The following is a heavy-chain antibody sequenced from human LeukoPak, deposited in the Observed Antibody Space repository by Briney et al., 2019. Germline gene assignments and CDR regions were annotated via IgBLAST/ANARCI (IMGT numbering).Heavy chain of an antibody. CDR3: ARVGMYSYGSGYAFDI. V-gene: IGHV4-59*01. CDR1: GGSISSYY. J-gene: IGHJ3*02. D-gene: IGHD5-18*01. CDR2: IYYSGST. Sequence: SETLSLTCTVSGGSISSYYRSWIRQPPGKGLEWIGYIYYSGSTNYNPSLKSRVTISVDTSKNQFSLKLSSVTAADTAVYCCARVGMYSYGSGYAFDIWGQGTMVTVSS.